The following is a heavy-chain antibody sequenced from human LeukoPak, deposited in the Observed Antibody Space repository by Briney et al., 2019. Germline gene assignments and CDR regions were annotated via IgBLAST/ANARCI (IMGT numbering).Heavy chain of an antibody. CDR3: AIRPAGTIDY. CDR1: GESFSGHY. CDR2: IDGSGST. J-gene: IGHJ4*02. Sequence: PSETLSLTCAVYGESFSGHYWTWIRRPPGKGLEWIGEIDGSGSTNYNPSLKSRVTILEDTSKNQFFLKLKSVTAADTAMYYCAIRPAGTIDYWGQGTLATVSS. D-gene: IGHD6-19*01. V-gene: IGHV4-34*01.